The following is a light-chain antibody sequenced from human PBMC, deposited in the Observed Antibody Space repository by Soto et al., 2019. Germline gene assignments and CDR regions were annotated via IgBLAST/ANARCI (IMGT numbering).Light chain of an antibody. V-gene: IGLV1-44*01. CDR2: SNN. J-gene: IGLJ2*01. CDR3: TAWDDSLNVVV. CDR1: SSNIGSNT. Sequence: QSVLTQPPSASGTPGQRVTISCSGGSSNIGSNTVNWYQQLPGTAPKLLIYSNNQRPAGVPDRLSGSKSGTSASLAISGLQSEDEADYYCTAWDDSLNVVVFGGGTKVTV.